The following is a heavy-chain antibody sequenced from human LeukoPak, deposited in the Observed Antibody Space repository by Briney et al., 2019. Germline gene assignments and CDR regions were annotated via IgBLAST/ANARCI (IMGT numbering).Heavy chain of an antibody. V-gene: IGHV3-23*01. J-gene: IGHJ4*02. Sequence: GGSLRLSCAASGFTFSSYAMSWVRQAPGKGLEWVSAISGSGGSTYYADSVKGRFTISRDNSKNTLYLQMNSLRAEDTAVYYCAKDLGLYYDFWSGPFPFDYWGQGTLVTVSS. CDR1: GFTFSSYA. CDR3: AKDLGLYYDFWSGPFPFDY. CDR2: ISGSGGST. D-gene: IGHD3-3*01.